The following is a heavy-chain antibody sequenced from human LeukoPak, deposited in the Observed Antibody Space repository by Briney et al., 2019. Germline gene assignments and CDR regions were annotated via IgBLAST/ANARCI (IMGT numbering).Heavy chain of an antibody. J-gene: IGHJ4*02. CDR2: ISYNGINK. CDR1: GFTFSNYA. CDR3: ARVGSTQQLPLDY. Sequence: GGSLRLSCAASGFTFSNYAMHWVRQAPGKGLAWVAIISYNGINKYYADSVKGRFTISQDNSKNTLHLHMNSLRAEDTAVYYWARVGSTQQLPLDYWGQGTLVTVSS. D-gene: IGHD6-13*01. V-gene: IGHV3-30*04.